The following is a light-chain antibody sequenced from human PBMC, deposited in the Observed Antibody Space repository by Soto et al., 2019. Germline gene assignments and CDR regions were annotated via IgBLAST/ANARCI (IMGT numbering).Light chain of an antibody. CDR2: DAS. CDR1: QSIGTW. Sequence: DIQMTQSPSTLSASVGDRVTITCRASQSIGTWLAWYQHRPGKAPSLLIYDASTLRSGVPSRFSDSGSGTEFTLTISSLQADDFATYYCQQSDTYPLTFGQGTRLDIK. J-gene: IGKJ5*01. V-gene: IGKV1-5*01. CDR3: QQSDTYPLT.